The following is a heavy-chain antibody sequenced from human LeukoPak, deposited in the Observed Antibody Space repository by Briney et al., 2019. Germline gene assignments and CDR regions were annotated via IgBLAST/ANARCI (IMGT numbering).Heavy chain of an antibody. D-gene: IGHD3-22*01. CDR3: AKDQAYCDSSGYYDRYYFDY. CDR2: ISYDGSNK. V-gene: IGHV3-30*18. Sequence: GGSLRLSCAASGFTFSSYGMHWVRQAPGKGLEWVAVISYDGSNKYYADSVKGRFTISRDNSKNTLYLQMNSLRAEDTAVYYCAKDQAYCDSSGYYDRYYFDYWGQGTLVTVSS. J-gene: IGHJ4*02. CDR1: GFTFSSYG.